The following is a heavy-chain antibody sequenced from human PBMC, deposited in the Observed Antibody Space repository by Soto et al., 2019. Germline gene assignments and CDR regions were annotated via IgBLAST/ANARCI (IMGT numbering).Heavy chain of an antibody. V-gene: IGHV3-48*04. CDR3: ARNGGYTGYAFDY. D-gene: IGHD5-12*01. CDR2: ISSSSSTI. Sequence: GGSLRLSCAASGFTFSSYSMNWVRQAPGKGLEWVSYISSSSSTIYYADSVKGRFTISRDNAKNSLYLQMNNLRAEDTAVYYCARNGGYTGYAFDYWGQGTLVTVSS. CDR1: GFTFSSYS. J-gene: IGHJ4*02.